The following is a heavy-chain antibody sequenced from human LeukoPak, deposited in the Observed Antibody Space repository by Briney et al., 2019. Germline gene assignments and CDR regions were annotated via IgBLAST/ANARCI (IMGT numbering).Heavy chain of an antibody. CDR3: ARESRGYSGYDPYFDY. Sequence: SVKVSCKASGGTFSSYAISWVRQAPGQGLEWMGGIIPIFGTANYAQKFQGRVTITTDESTSTAYMELSSLRSEDTAVYYCARESRGYSGYDPYFDYWGQGTLVTVSS. J-gene: IGHJ4*02. CDR1: GGTFSSYA. V-gene: IGHV1-69*05. D-gene: IGHD5-12*01. CDR2: IIPIFGTA.